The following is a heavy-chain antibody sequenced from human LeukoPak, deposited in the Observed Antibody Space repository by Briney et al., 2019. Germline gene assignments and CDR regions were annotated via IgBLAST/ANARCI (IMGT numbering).Heavy chain of an antibody. J-gene: IGHJ6*03. D-gene: IGHD2-2*01. Sequence: SETLSLTCAVYGGSFSGYYWSWIRQPPGKGLEWIGEINHSGSTNYNPSLKSRVTMSVDTSKNQFSLKLSSVTAADTAVYYCARDIPAAVWPFCYYMDVWGKGTTVTISS. V-gene: IGHV4-34*01. CDR3: ARDIPAAVWPFCYYMDV. CDR1: GGSFSGYY. CDR2: INHSGST.